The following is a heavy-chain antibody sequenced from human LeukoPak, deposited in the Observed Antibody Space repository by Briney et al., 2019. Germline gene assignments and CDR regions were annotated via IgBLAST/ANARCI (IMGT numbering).Heavy chain of an antibody. Sequence: GGSLRLSCAASGFTFSNYAMHWVRQAPGKGLEWVSSISSSSSYIYYADSVKGRFTISRDNAKNSLYLQMNSLRAEDTAVYYCASFPRWELLYRVSWGQGTLVTVSS. V-gene: IGHV3-21*01. D-gene: IGHD1-26*01. CDR2: ISSSSSYI. CDR3: ASFPRWELLYRVS. CDR1: GFTFSNYA. J-gene: IGHJ5*02.